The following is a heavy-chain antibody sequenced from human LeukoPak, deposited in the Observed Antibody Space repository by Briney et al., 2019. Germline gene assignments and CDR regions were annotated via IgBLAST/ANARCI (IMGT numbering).Heavy chain of an antibody. J-gene: IGHJ4*02. CDR2: ISYDGSNK. V-gene: IGHV3-30*18. CDR3: AKSGGSGSYIDY. D-gene: IGHD3-10*01. CDR1: GFTFSSYG. Sequence: PGRSLRLSCAASGFTFSSYGMHWVRQAPGKGLEWVAVISYDGSNKYCADSVKGRFTISRDNSKNTLYLQMNSLRAEDTAVYYCAKSGGSGSYIDYWGQGTLVTVSS.